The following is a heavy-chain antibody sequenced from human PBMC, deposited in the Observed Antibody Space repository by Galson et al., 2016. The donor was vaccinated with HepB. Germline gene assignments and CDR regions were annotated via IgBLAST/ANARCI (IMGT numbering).Heavy chain of an antibody. CDR2: IFTDGSGT. CDR3: GRGSKYGFDM. Sequence: SLRLSCAGSGFTFSTNYMSWARQAPGKGLVWISRIFTDGSGTLYADSVKGRFTISRDNAKNTLFLQMNSLRADDTAVYYCGRGSKYGFDMWGQGTMVTVSS. J-gene: IGHJ3*02. CDR1: GFTFSTNY. V-gene: IGHV3-74*01.